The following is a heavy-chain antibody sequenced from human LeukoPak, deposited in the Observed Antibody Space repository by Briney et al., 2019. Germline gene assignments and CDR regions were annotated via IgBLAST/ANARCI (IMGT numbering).Heavy chain of an antibody. CDR2: ISYDGSNK. D-gene: IGHD3-10*01. CDR3: ARDLPQIPMVRGVKDY. CDR1: GFTFSSYA. V-gene: IGHV3-30*04. J-gene: IGHJ4*02. Sequence: GGSLRLSCAASGFTFSSYAMHWVRQAPGKGLEWVAVISYDGSNKYYADSVKGRFTISRDNSKNTLYLQMNSLRAEVTAVYYCARDLPQIPMVRGVKDYWGQGTLVTVSS.